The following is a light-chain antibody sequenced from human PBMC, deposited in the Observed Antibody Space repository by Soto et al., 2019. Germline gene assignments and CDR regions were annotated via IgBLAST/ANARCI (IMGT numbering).Light chain of an antibody. CDR2: KAS. CDR3: QQYHTYWWT. V-gene: IGKV1-5*03. J-gene: IGKJ1*01. CDR1: QTIINC. Sequence: PVTQSPATLSASVGDRVTITCRASQTIINCLAWYQQKQGKAHKLLIYKASTLEGEVPSRFRGSGSETELTITINRLKPDDSETYYCQQYHTYWWTFGQGTKVDIK.